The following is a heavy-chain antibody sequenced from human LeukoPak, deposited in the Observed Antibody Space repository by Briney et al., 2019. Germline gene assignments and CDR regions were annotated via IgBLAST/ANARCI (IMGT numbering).Heavy chain of an antibody. V-gene: IGHV3-7*01. CDR1: GFTFSNHW. J-gene: IGHJ4*02. CDR2: IKQDGSEK. CDR3: AKDIHYVQSDY. D-gene: IGHD3-16*01. Sequence: GGSLILSCAASGFTFSNHWMIWVRQAPGKGLEWVDSIKQDGSEKQYVGSVRGRFTISRDNANNLLDLQMNSLTAEDTAVYYCAKDIHYVQSDYWGQGTLVTVSS.